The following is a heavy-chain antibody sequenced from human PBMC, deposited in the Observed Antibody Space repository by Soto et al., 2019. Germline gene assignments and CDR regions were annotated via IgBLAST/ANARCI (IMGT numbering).Heavy chain of an antibody. CDR1: GYTLTELS. Sequence: ASVKVSCKVSGYTLTELSMHWVRQAPGKGLEWMGGFDPEDGETIYAQKFQGRVTITRDTSASTAYMELSSLRSEDTAVYYCARARLIVVVPAAIYGNYYYGMDVWGQGTTVTVSS. CDR3: ARARLIVVVPAAIYGNYYYGMDV. D-gene: IGHD2-2*01. CDR2: FDPEDGET. J-gene: IGHJ6*02. V-gene: IGHV1-24*01.